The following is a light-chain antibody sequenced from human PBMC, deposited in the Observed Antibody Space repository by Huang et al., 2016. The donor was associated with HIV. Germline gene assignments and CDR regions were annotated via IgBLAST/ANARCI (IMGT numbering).Light chain of an antibody. CDR1: QSISRF. J-gene: IGKJ4*01. CDR2: AAS. V-gene: IGKV1-39*01. Sequence: DIQMTQYPSSLSASVGDRVTITCRASQSISRFLNWYQQIPGKAPKLLIYAASSLHSGVPSRFSGSGSGTDFTLTISRLQPEDFVTYYCQQSYTTPQLTFGGGTKVEIK. CDR3: QQSYTTPQLT.